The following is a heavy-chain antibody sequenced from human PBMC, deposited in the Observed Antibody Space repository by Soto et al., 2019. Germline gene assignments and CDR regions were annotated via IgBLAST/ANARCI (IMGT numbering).Heavy chain of an antibody. CDR3: DRAQQYNYGQV. CDR1: GFTFRSYA. Sequence: GALRLSCAASGFTFRSYAMSWVRQAPGKGLEWVSAISGSGGSTYYADSVKGRFTISRDNSKNTLYLQMNSLRAEDTAVYYCDRAQQYNYGQVWGQGNLVTVSS. D-gene: IGHD5-18*01. V-gene: IGHV3-23*01. J-gene: IGHJ4*02. CDR2: ISGSGGST.